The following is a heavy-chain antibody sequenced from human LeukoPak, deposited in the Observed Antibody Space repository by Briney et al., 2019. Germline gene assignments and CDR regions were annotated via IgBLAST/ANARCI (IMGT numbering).Heavy chain of an antibody. CDR2: IWFDGGEI. CDR3: VRGSGGAGYNYWGDY. J-gene: IGHJ4*02. CDR1: GFTFSHYG. V-gene: IGHV3-33*01. Sequence: GGSLRLSCAASGFTFSHYGMHWVRQAPGKGLGWVAVIWFDGGEIHYLDSVKGRFTISRDNSKNTLYLQMNSLRADDTAVYYCVRGSGGAGYNYWGDYWGQGTLVTVTP. D-gene: IGHD5-24*01.